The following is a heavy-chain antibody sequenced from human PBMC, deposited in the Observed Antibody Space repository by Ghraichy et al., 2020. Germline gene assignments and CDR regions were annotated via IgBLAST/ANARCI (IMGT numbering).Heavy chain of an antibody. CDR1: GYTFTSYG. CDR3: ARVGEYYYDSQDDY. CDR2: ISAYNGDT. V-gene: IGHV1-18*01. D-gene: IGHD3-22*01. J-gene: IGHJ4*02. Sequence: ASVKVSCKASGYTFTSYGISWVRQAPGQGLEWMGWISAYNGDTNYAQKLQGRVTMTTDTSTSTAYMELRSLRSDDTAVYYCARVGEYYYDSQDDYWGQGTPVTVSS.